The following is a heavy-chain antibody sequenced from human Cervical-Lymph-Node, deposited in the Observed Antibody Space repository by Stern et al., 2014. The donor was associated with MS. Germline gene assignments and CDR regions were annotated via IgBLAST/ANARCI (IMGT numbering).Heavy chain of an antibody. CDR3: ASGLIPRDHYNYYGMEV. CDR1: GGTFSSFG. D-gene: IGHD1-14*01. CDR2: IIPIFGTT. Sequence: VQLEESGAEVKKPGSSVKGSCKASGGTFSSFGISWVRQAPGQGLEWVGGIIPIFGTTNYAQQLQDRVTITADTSTSTAYMDLSSLRSEDTAVYYCASGLIPRDHYNYYGMEVWGQGTTVTVSS. V-gene: IGHV1-69*06. J-gene: IGHJ6*02.